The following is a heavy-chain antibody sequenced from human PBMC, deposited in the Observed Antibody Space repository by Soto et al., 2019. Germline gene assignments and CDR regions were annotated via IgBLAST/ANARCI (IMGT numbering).Heavy chain of an antibody. CDR2: IYPGDSDT. Sequence: PGESLKISCKGSGYSFTSYWIGWVRQMPGKGLEWMGIIYPGDSDTRYSPSFQGQVTISADKSISTAYLQWSSLKASDTAMYYCARQPPRYCSGGSCKQPQIWGQGTMVTVSS. J-gene: IGHJ3*02. D-gene: IGHD2-15*01. V-gene: IGHV5-51*01. CDR1: GYSFTSYW. CDR3: ARQPPRYCSGGSCKQPQI.